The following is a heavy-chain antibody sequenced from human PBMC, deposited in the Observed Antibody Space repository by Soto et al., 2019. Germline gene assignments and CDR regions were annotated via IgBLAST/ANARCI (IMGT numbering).Heavy chain of an antibody. D-gene: IGHD3-22*01. V-gene: IGHV5-51*01. CDR3: ARKDKSGYFNWFDP. CDR1: GYRFTSYW. CDR2: IFPSDSDT. J-gene: IGHJ5*02. Sequence: PGESLKISCRTSGYRFTSYWIAWGRQMPGKGLEGMGIIFPSDSDTRYSPSFQGQVTISADRSTSTVFLQWASLNASDTAMYFCARKDKSGYFNWFDPWGQGTLVTVSS.